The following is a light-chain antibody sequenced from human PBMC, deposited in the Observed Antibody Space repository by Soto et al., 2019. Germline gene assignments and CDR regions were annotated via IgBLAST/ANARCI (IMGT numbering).Light chain of an antibody. Sequence: DIVMTQSPDSLAVSLGERASINCNSSQSVLYSSNEKNSLAWYQQKPGQPPKLLIYWASTRESGVPDRFSGSGSGTEFTLTISSLQAEDVAVYYCQQYYSTPWTFGQGTKVEIK. V-gene: IGKV4-1*01. CDR3: QQYYSTPWT. CDR1: QSVLYSSNEKNS. J-gene: IGKJ1*01. CDR2: WAS.